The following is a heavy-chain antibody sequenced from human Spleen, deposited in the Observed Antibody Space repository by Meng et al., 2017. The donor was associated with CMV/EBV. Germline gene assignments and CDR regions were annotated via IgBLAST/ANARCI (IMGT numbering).Heavy chain of an antibody. CDR3: ARGDFWGGTMDV. V-gene: IGHV1-69*06. Sequence: SVKVSCKVSGGTFRNYAINWVRQAPGQGLEWMGGTIPMFGKPDYAQTFQGRISITADKSTTTAYMELSSLRSEDTAVYYCARGDFWGGTMDVWGQGTTVTVSS. CDR1: GGTFRNYA. CDR2: TIPMFGKP. D-gene: IGHD3-3*01. J-gene: IGHJ6*02.